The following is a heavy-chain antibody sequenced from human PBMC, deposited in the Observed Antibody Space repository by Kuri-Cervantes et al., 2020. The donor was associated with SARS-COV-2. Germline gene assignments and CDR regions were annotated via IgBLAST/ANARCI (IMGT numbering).Heavy chain of an antibody. V-gene: IGHV4-34*01. CDR1: GGSFDGYY. Sequence: SETLSLTCAVYGGSFDGYYRSWIRQPPGKGLEWIGEINHSGSTNYNPSLKSRVTISVDTYKKQFSLKLSSVTAADTAVYYCARCRRIAGASRWFDPWGQGTLVTVSS. D-gene: IGHD6-13*01. CDR3: ARCRRIAGASRWFDP. CDR2: INHSGST. J-gene: IGHJ5*02.